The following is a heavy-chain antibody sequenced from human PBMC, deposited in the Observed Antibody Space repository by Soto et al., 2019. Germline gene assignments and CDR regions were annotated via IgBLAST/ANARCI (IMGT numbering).Heavy chain of an antibody. Sequence: GGSLRLSCAASGFTFSSYGMHWVRQAPGKGLEWVAVISYDGSNKYYADSVKGRFTISRDNSKNTLYLQMNSLRAEDTAVYYCAKDSEEYSSSLYYYYGMDVWGQGTTVTVSS. V-gene: IGHV3-30*18. CDR1: GFTFSSYG. CDR2: ISYDGSNK. CDR3: AKDSEEYSSSLYYYYGMDV. J-gene: IGHJ6*02. D-gene: IGHD6-13*01.